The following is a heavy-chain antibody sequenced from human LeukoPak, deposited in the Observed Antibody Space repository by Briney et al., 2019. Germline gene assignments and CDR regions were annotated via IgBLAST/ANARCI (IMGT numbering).Heavy chain of an antibody. CDR3: AKGYGSTWTFDY. Sequence: PGGSLRLSCAASGITFSDFDMSWIRQVPGKGLQWLASICGTGRTTNYADSVKGRFTISRDNTKKSLYLQMNSLGGEDTAVYYCAKGYGSTWTFDYWGEGILVTVSS. J-gene: IGHJ4*02. CDR2: ICGTGRTT. CDR1: GITFSDFD. V-gene: IGHV3-11*04. D-gene: IGHD6-13*01.